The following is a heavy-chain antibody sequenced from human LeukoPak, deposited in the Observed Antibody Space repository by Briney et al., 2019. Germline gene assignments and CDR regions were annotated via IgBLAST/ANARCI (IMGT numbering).Heavy chain of an antibody. CDR1: GYSFTNYW. V-gene: IGHV5-51*01. CDR2: IYPGDSDT. J-gene: IGHJ5*02. CDR3: ARNVYYDLGSYYLPNWFDP. Sequence: GESLKISCKGSGYSFTNYWIGWVRQMPGKGLEWMGIIYPGDSDTRYSPSFEGQVTISADKSISTAYLQRSSLKASDTAMYYCARNVYYDLGSYYLPNWFDPWGQGTLVTVSS. D-gene: IGHD3-10*01.